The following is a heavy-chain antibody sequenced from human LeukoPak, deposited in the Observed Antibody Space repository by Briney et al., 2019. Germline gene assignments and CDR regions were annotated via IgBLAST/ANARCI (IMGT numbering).Heavy chain of an antibody. CDR3: ARDDSSGWATELTFDI. J-gene: IGHJ3*02. V-gene: IGHV1-69*05. CDR1: GGTFSSYA. Sequence: GASVKVSCKASGGTFSSYAISWVRQAPGQGLEWMGRIIPIFGTANYAQKFQGRVTITTDESTSTAYMELSSLRSEDTAVYYCARDDSSGWATELTFDIWGQGTMVTVSS. D-gene: IGHD6-19*01. CDR2: IIPIFGTA.